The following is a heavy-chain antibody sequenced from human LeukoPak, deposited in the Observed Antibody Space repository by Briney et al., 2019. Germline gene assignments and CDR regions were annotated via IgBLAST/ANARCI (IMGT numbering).Heavy chain of an antibody. CDR3: ARGRRFGEFEFYYGMDV. D-gene: IGHD3-10*01. V-gene: IGHV3-23*01. CDR2: ISDTGTNT. CDR1: GFTFSNYA. Sequence: PGGSLRLSCAASGFTFSNYAMSWVRQAPGKGLEWVSGISDTGTNTYFADSVGGRFTVSRDNFKTTLYLHMNNLRAEDTAAYYCARGRRFGEFEFYYGMDVWGQGTTVTVSS. J-gene: IGHJ6*02.